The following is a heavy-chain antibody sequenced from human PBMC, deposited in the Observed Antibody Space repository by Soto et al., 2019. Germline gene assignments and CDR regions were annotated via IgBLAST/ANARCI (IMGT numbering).Heavy chain of an antibody. J-gene: IGHJ4*02. Sequence: ASVKVSCKASGYTFTSYGISWVRQAPGQGLEWMGWISAYNGNTNYAQKLQGRVTMTTDTSTSTAYMELRSPRSDDTAVYYCARHCTNGVCYSPALDYWGQGTLVTVSS. CDR3: ARHCTNGVCYSPALDY. D-gene: IGHD2-8*01. CDR1: GYTFTSYG. CDR2: ISAYNGNT. V-gene: IGHV1-18*01.